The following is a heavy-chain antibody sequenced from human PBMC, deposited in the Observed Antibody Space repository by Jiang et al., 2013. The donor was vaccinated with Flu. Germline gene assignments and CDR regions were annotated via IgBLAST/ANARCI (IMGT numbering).Heavy chain of an antibody. Sequence: GSGLVKPSETLSLTCTVSGGSISSYYWSWIRQPPGKGLEWIGYIYYSGSTNYNPSLKSRVTISVDTSKNQFSLKLSSVTAADTAVYYCAGFSPVLEWLSHNWFDPWGQGTLVTVSS. CDR1: GGSISSYY. J-gene: IGHJ5*02. CDR2: IYYSGST. CDR3: AGFSPVLEWLSHNWFDP. V-gene: IGHV4-59*01. D-gene: IGHD3-3*01.